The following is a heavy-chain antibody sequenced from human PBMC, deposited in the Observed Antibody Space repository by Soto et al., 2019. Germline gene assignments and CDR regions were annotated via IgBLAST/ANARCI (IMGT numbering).Heavy chain of an antibody. CDR3: AKGLQSLPGWGDAYNYGALDI. J-gene: IGHJ3*02. CDR1: GFTFSNSG. V-gene: IGHV3-30*18. D-gene: IGHD2-2*01. CDR2: IAYDGSKT. Sequence: QVQVVESGGGVVRPGRSLSLSCAASGFTFSNSGMHWVRQAPGKGLEWVAVIAYDGSKTFYADSVKGRFTISRDNSKKTVFLEMNSLSAEDTAVYYCAKGLQSLPGWGDAYNYGALDIWGRGTMVTVSS.